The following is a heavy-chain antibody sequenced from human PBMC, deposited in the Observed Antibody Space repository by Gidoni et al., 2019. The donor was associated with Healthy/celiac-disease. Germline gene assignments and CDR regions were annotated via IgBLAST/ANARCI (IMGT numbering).Heavy chain of an antibody. D-gene: IGHD1-26*01. CDR2: ISYDGSNK. CDR3: AKGVGGVGATLVRSYFDY. Sequence: QVQLVESGGGVVQPGRSLRLSCAASGFTFSSYGMHWVRQAPGKGLEWVAVISYDGSNKYYADSVKGRFTISRDNSKNTLYLQMNSLRAEDTAVYYCAKGVGGVGATLVRSYFDYWGQGTLVTVSS. CDR1: GFTFSSYG. V-gene: IGHV3-30*18. J-gene: IGHJ4*02.